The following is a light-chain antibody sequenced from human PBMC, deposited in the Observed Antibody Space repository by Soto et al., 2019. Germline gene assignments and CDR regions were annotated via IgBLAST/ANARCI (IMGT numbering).Light chain of an antibody. J-gene: IGLJ3*02. CDR3: QSYDSGRGGSRGV. CDR1: SSDIGAGYD. V-gene: IGLV1-40*01. Sequence: QSVLTQPPSMSGAPGQRVTISCTGSSSDIGAGYDVHWYQQFPGTAPKLLIYSNINRPSGVPDRFSGSKSGTSASLAITGLQAEEAADYYGQSYDSGRGGSRGVFGGGTKPTVL. CDR2: SNI.